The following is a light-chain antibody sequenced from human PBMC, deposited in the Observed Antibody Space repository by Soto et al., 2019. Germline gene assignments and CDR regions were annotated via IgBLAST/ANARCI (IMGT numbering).Light chain of an antibody. CDR1: SGHRSYN. Sequence: QSVLTQSSSASASLGSSVKLTCTLSSGHRSYNIAWHKQQPGQAPRYLMKLEVSGSYNKGSGVPDRFSGSSSGADLYLTLSNLQFEDEADYYCETWANNILVFGEGTKLPVL. CDR2: LEVSGSY. V-gene: IGLV4-60*02. CDR3: ETWANNILV. J-gene: IGLJ2*01.